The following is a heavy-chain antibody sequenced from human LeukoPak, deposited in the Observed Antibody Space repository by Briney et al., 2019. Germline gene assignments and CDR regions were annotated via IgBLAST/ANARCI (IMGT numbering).Heavy chain of an antibody. CDR3: AKGGGYNWNDETDS. V-gene: IGHV3-23*01. Sequence: GGSLRLSCAAFGFTFSSYAMSWVRQAPGKGLEWISAISGSGGSTYYADSVKGRFTISRDNSKNTLYLQMNSLRAEDTAVYYCAKGGGYNWNDETDSWGQGTLVTVSS. CDR1: GFTFSSYA. J-gene: IGHJ4*02. CDR2: ISGSGGST. D-gene: IGHD1-1*01.